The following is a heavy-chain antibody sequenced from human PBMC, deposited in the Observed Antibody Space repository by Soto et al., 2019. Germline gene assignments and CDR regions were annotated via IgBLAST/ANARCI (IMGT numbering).Heavy chain of an antibody. Sequence: EVQLLESGGGFVQPGGSLRLSCAASGFTFTNYALSWVRQAPGKGLEWVSTIGGGSGSTSYADSVKGRFSISRENSKKTLYLQMSSPRAEDTALYYCATRMYSTSWYYFVSWGQGTLVTVSS. D-gene: IGHD6-13*01. CDR3: ATRMYSTSWYYFVS. CDR1: GFTFTNYA. V-gene: IGHV3-23*01. J-gene: IGHJ4*02. CDR2: IGGGSGST.